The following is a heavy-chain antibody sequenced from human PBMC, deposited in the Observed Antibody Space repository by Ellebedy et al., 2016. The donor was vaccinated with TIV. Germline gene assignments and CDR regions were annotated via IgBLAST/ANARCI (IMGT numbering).Heavy chain of an antibody. CDR3: ARLGSTVGD. Sequence: MPSETLSLTCAVYGGSFSGYYWGWIRQPPGKGLEWIGSIQYSGSSYYNPSLKSRASLKSRVTISLDTSKNQFSLKLISVTATDTAVYYCARLGSTVGDWGQGTLVTVSS. CDR1: GGSFSGYY. J-gene: IGHJ4*02. D-gene: IGHD1-26*01. V-gene: IGHV4-34*01. CDR2: IQYSGSS.